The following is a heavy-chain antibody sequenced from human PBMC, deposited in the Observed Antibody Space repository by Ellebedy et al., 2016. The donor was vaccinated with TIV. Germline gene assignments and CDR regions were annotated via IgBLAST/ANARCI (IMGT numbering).Heavy chain of an antibody. CDR1: GYIFVSYW. Sequence: GESLKISXEAFGYIFVSYWIGWVRQVPGKGLEWMGIISPGDSDTRYSPSFQGQVTISADKSINTAYLQWSSLKASDTAIYYCGRPLCSADGCPDLGAFELWGQGTMVTVSS. J-gene: IGHJ3*01. V-gene: IGHV5-51*01. CDR3: GRPLCSADGCPDLGAFEL. CDR2: ISPGDSDT. D-gene: IGHD2-15*01.